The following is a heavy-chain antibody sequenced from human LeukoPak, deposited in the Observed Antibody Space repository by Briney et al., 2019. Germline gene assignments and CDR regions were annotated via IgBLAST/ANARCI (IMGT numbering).Heavy chain of an antibody. Sequence: ASVKVSCKASGYTFTGYYMHWVRQAPGQGLEWMGWISGENGDTNYAQRFQGRVAMTTDTSTSTAYMELRSLTSDDTAVYYCARDLSRGSGYFGTYWGQGTLATVSS. CDR2: ISGENGDT. CDR1: GYTFTGYY. D-gene: IGHD3-22*01. V-gene: IGHV1-18*04. CDR3: ARDLSRGSGYFGTY. J-gene: IGHJ4*02.